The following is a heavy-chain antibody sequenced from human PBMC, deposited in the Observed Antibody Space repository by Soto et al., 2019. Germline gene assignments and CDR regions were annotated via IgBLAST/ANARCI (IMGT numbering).Heavy chain of an antibody. J-gene: IGHJ5*01. V-gene: IGHV1-46*01. CDR2: INPSGGST. Sequence: QVQLVQSGAEVKKPGASVKVSCKASGYTFTSYYMHWVRQAPGPGLEWMGIINPSGGSTSYAQKFQGRVNIPKDTSTSTVYMELSRLRSEDTAVYYCARVAVGSWCYYLWFDSWGQGTLVTVSS. CDR1: GYTFTSYY. CDR3: ARVAVGSWCYYLWFDS. D-gene: IGHD3-10*01.